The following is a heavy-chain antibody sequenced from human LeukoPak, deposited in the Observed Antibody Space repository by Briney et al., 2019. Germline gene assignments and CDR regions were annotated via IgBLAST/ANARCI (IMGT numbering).Heavy chain of an antibody. V-gene: IGHV4-31*03. D-gene: IGHD3-22*01. CDR2: IYYSGST. CDR3: ARGGYYDSSGYYPFDY. Sequence: PSQTLSLTCTVSGGSISSGGYYWSWIRQHPGKGLEWIGYIYYSGSTYYNPSLKSRVTISVDTSKNQFSLKLSFVTAADTAVYYCARGGYYDSSGYYPFDYWGQGTLVTVSS. CDR1: GGSISSGGYY. J-gene: IGHJ4*02.